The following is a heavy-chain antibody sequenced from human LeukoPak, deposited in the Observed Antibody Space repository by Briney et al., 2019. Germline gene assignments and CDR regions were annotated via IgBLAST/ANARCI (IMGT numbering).Heavy chain of an antibody. CDR1: GGSISSGGYY. J-gene: IGHJ4*02. CDR2: IHTSGST. V-gene: IGHV4-61*02. D-gene: IGHD4-23*01. Sequence: SETLSLTCTVSGGSISSGGYYWSWIRQPPGKGLEWIGRIHTSGSTDYNPSLNSRVTISLDTSKNQFSLTLNSVTAADTAVYYCARRTPGGNFPFDYWGQGTLVTVSS. CDR3: ARRTPGGNFPFDY.